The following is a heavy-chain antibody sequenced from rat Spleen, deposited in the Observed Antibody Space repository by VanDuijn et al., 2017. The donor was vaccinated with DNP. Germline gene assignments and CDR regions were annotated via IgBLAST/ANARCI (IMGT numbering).Heavy chain of an antibody. CDR1: GFTFSDYN. D-gene: IGHD1-12*01. CDR2: ILYDGSRT. Sequence: EVQLVESGGGLVQPGRSLKLSCAASGFTFSDYNMAWVRQAPKKGLEWVANILYDGSRTYYRDSVKGRFTISRDNAKSTLYLQMDSLRSEDMATYHCATQHSTNYYESPYAMDVWGQGTSVTVSS. V-gene: IGHV5S10*01. J-gene: IGHJ4*01. CDR3: ATQHSTNYYESPYAMDV.